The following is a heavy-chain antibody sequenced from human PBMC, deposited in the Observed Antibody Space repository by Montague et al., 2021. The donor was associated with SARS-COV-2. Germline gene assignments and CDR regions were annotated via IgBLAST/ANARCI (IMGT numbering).Heavy chain of an antibody. D-gene: IGHD2-21*01. Sequence: SLRLSCPASGFSFSFYGMNWVRQAPGKGLEWVSSIGGSSTYIHYADSVKGRFTVSRDNSKKEVYLQMSDLRAEGTAVYYCARLGRVILPNSTVDPWGQGTLVIVSS. CDR3: ARLGRVILPNSTVDP. CDR1: GFSFSFYG. CDR2: IGGSSTYI. V-gene: IGHV3-21*01. J-gene: IGHJ5*02.